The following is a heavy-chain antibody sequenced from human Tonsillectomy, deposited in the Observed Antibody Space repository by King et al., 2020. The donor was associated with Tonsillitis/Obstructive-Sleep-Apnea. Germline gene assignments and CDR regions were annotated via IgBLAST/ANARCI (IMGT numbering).Heavy chain of an antibody. CDR2: IIWNSANI. Sequence: VQLVESGGGLVQPGRSLRLSCATSGFTFDDYAMHWVRHAPGKGLEWVAGIIWNSANIGYADSVKGRFTISRDNAKNSLYLQMNSLRAEDTALYYCAKDGERGAYYNFYFMDVWGKGTTVTVSS. V-gene: IGHV3-9*01. J-gene: IGHJ6*03. CDR1: GFTFDDYA. D-gene: IGHD1-26*01. CDR3: AKDGERGAYYNFYFMDV.